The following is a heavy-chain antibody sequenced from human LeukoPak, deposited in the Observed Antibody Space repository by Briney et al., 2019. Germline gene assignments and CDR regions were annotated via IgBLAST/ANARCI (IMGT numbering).Heavy chain of an antibody. V-gene: IGHV3-7*01. CDR1: GFTFSTYW. J-gene: IGHJ4*02. D-gene: IGHD6-6*01. CDR2: IKADGGEK. Sequence: PGGSLRLSCAASGFTFSTYWMNWFRQTPGEGLEWVAQIKADGGEKDHVASVKGRFTISRDNAKNSLYLQMNSLRVEDTAVYYCARGEAARPDFWGQGTLVTVSS. CDR3: ARGEAARPDF.